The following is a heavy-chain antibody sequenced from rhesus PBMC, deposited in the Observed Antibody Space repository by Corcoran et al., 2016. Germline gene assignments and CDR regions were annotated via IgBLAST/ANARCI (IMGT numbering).Heavy chain of an antibody. V-gene: IGHV4S2*01. CDR3: ARDGTGSYNRYFEF. Sequence: QVQLQESGPGLVKPSETLPLTCAVSGASISSNYWRWIRQAPGTGLEWIGRINGSGGTTDDNPSLKSRITISIDTAKNQFSLKLSSVTAEDTAVYYCARDGTGSYNRYFEFWGQGALVTVSS. J-gene: IGHJ1*01. CDR1: GASISSNY. D-gene: IGHD1-44*02. CDR2: INGSGGTT.